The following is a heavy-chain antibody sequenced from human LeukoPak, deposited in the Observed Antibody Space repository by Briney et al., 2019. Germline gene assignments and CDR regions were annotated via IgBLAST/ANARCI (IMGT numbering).Heavy chain of an antibody. CDR1: GFTFSSYG. CDR3: AKVYYDILTGLDY. CDR2: ISYDGSNK. Sequence: QPGGSLRLSCAASGFTFSSYGMHWVRQAPGKGLEWVAVISYDGSNKYYADSVKGRFTISRDNSKNTLYLQMNSLRAEDTAVYYCAKVYYDILTGLDYWGQGTLVTVSS. J-gene: IGHJ4*02. D-gene: IGHD3-9*01. V-gene: IGHV3-30*18.